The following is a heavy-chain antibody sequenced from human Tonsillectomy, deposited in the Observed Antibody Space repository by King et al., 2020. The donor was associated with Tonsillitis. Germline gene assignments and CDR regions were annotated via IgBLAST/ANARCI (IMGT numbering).Heavy chain of an antibody. CDR1: GFTFDDYA. V-gene: IGHV3-9*01. CDR2: ISWNGGSI. D-gene: IGHD3-3*02. CDR3: ASGRGHFDYGMDV. J-gene: IGHJ6*02. Sequence: VQLVESGGGLVQPGRSLRLSCAASGFTFDDYAMHWVRQAPGKGLEWVSGISWNGGSIAYADSVKGRFTISRDNAKNSLYLQMNSLRAEDTDLYYCASGRGHFDYGMDVWGQGTTVTVSS.